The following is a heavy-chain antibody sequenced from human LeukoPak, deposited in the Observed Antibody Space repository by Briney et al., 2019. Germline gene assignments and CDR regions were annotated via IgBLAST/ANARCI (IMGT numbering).Heavy chain of an antibody. CDR1: GFTFSSYG. J-gene: IGHJ4*02. CDR2: IRYDGSNK. Sequence: GGSLRLSCAASGFTFSSYGMHWVRQAPGKGLEWVAFIRYDGSNKYYADSVKGRFTISRDNSKNTLYLQMNSLRAEDTAVYYCARVPRGYSYGYEDYWGQGTLVTVSS. D-gene: IGHD5-18*01. CDR3: ARVPRGYSYGYEDY. V-gene: IGHV3-30*02.